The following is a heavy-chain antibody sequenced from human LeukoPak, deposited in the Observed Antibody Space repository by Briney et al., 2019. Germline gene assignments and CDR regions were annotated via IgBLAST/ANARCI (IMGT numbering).Heavy chain of an antibody. J-gene: IGHJ1*01. V-gene: IGHV4-34*01. Sequence: PSETLSLTCAVYGGSFSDYYWSWIRQSPGKALEWIGEMNQSGTTKYNPSLEGRVTTSVDTSKNQFSLNLTSMSAADTGVYFCAMRHSSSWYRYFVGWGQGTLVTVSS. CDR3: AMRHSSSWYRYFVG. D-gene: IGHD6-13*01. CDR2: MNQSGTT. CDR1: GGSFSDYY.